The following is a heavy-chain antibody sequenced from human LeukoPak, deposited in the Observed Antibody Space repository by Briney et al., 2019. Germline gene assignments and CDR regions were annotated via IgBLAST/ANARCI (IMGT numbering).Heavy chain of an antibody. CDR3: AKGGVLWFGELLRFDY. CDR1: GFTFSSYA. D-gene: IGHD3-10*01. V-gene: IGHV3-23*01. J-gene: IGHJ4*02. CDR2: ISGSGGST. Sequence: PGGPLRLSCAASGFTFSSYAMSWVRQAPGKGLEWVSAISGSGGSTYYADSVKGRFTISRDNSKNTLYLQMNSLRAEDTAVYYCAKGGVLWFGELLRFDYWGQGTLVTVSS.